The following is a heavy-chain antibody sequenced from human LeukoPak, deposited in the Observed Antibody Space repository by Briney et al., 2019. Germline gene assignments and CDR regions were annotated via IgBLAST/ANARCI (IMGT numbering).Heavy chain of an antibody. J-gene: IGHJ4*02. CDR3: TRYQLPQRFFDY. Sequence: PSETLSLTCTVSGGSVSSGSYYWSWIRQPPGKGLEWIGYIYYSGRTNYNPSLKSRVTISIDTSKNQFSLKLSSVTAADTAVYYCTRYQLPQRFFDYWGQGSLVTVSS. D-gene: IGHD2-2*01. V-gene: IGHV4-61*01. CDR1: GGSVSSGSYY. CDR2: IYYSGRT.